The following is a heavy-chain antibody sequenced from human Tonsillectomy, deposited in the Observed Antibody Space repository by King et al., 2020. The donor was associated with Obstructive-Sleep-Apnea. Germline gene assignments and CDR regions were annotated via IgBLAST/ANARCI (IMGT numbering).Heavy chain of an antibody. D-gene: IGHD3-10*01. J-gene: IGHJ5*02. CDR1: CGSISSSNW. V-gene: IGHV4-4*02. CDR2: IYHSWST. Sequence: VQLQESGPGLVKPSGTLSLTCAFSCGSISSSNWGGWVRQPPGKGRGWVGGIYHSWSTHYNPSLQRRVTISVDKSKNPFSLQLNSLTAADTAVYYGARVFITMVRGVESFRFDPWGQGTLATVPP. CDR3: ARVFITMVRGVESFRFDP.